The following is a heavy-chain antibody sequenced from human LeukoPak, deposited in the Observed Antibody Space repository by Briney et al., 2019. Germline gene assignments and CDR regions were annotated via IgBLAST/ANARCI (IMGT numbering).Heavy chain of an antibody. CDR1: GFTFSSYA. V-gene: IGHV3-23*01. CDR2: IGGSGGST. D-gene: IGHD3-22*01. CDR3: AKVVLWEYYYDSSGYSYFDY. Sequence: GGSLRLSCAASGFTFSSYAMSWVRQAPGKGLEWVSAIGGSGGSTYYADSVKGRFTISRDNSKNTLYLQMNSLRAEDTAVYYCAKVVLWEYYYDSSGYSYFDYWGQGTLVTVSS. J-gene: IGHJ4*02.